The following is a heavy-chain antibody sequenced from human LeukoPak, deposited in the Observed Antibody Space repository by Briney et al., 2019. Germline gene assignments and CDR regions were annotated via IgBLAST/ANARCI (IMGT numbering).Heavy chain of an antibody. CDR3: ARGFKAPVGMIVVVITTRPYYFDY. Sequence: ASVKVSCKASGYTFTSYDINWVRQATGQGLEWMGWMNPNSGNTGYAQKFQGRVTITRNTSISTAYMELSSLRSEDTAVYYCARGFKAPVGMIVVVITTRPYYFDYWGQGTLVTVSS. CDR1: GYTFTSYD. D-gene: IGHD3-22*01. V-gene: IGHV1-8*03. J-gene: IGHJ4*02. CDR2: MNPNSGNT.